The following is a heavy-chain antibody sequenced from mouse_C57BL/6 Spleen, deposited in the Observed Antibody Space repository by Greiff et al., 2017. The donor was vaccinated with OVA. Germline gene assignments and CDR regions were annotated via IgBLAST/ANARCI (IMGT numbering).Heavy chain of an antibody. CDR3: ARHQGIYYDYDVWDFDV. D-gene: IGHD2-4*01. Sequence: QVQLQQSGAELVKPGASVKLSCKASGYTFTEYTIHWVKQRSGQGLEWIGWFYPGSGSIKYNEKFKDKATLTADKSSSTVYMELSRLTSEDSAVYFCARHQGIYYDYDVWDFDVWGTGTTVTVSS. CDR2: FYPGSGSI. V-gene: IGHV1-62-2*01. CDR1: GYTFTEYT. J-gene: IGHJ1*03.